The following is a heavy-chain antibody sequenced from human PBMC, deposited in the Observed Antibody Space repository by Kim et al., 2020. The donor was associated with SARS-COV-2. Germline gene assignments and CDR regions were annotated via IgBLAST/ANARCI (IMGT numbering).Heavy chain of an antibody. Sequence: GRFTISRDNAKNSLYLQMNSLRDEDTAVYYCAREQYYYDSSGYSLDGMDVWGQGTTVTVSS. CDR3: AREQYYYDSSGYSLDGMDV. D-gene: IGHD3-22*01. V-gene: IGHV3-48*02. J-gene: IGHJ6*02.